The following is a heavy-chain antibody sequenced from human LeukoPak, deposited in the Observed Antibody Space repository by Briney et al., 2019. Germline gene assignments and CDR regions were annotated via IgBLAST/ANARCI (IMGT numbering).Heavy chain of an antibody. V-gene: IGHV3-66*01. J-gene: IGHJ4*02. Sequence: GGSLRLSCAASGFTVSNNYMTWVRQAPGKGLEWVSLNYSGGSTYYADSVKGRFTISRDNSKNTVYLQMNSLRAEDTAVYYCARNIPVTRWGYWGQGTLVTVSS. CDR1: GFTVSNNY. CDR3: ARNIPVTRWGY. CDR2: NYSGGST. D-gene: IGHD2-21*01.